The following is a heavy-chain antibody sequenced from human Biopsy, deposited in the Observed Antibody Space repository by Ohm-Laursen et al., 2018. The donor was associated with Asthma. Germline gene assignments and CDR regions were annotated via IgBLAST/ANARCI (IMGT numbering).Heavy chain of an antibody. V-gene: IGHV3-21*01. Sequence: GSLRLSCAASGFTFSHYNMNWVRQAPGKGLEWVSSITDTSRYIKYADSVKGRFTISRDNVKNSLYLQMNSLRAEDTAVYYCARDERAYYGSDSKYMQPVPLGDWGQGTVVIVSA. CDR1: GFTFSHYN. CDR3: ARDERAYYGSDSKYMQPVPLGD. CDR2: ITDTSRYI. D-gene: IGHD2-21*01. J-gene: IGHJ4*02.